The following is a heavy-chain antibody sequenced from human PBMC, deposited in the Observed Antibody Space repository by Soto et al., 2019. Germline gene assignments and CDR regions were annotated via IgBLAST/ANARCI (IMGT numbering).Heavy chain of an antibody. J-gene: IGHJ6*02. CDR1: GYSFTSYW. D-gene: IGHD3-3*01. CDR2: IYPGDSDT. V-gene: IGHV5-51*01. CDR3: ARHLEMADWYYGMDV. Sequence: SCKGSGYSFTSYWIGWVRQMPGKGLEWMGIIYPGDSDTRYSPSFQGQVTISADKSISTAYLQWSSLKASDTAMYYCARHLEMADWYYGMDVWGQGTTVTVSS.